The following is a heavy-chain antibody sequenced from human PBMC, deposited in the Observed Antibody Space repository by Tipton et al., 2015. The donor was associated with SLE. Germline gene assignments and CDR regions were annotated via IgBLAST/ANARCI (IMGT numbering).Heavy chain of an antibody. CDR2: ISYDESNK. Sequence: SLRLSCVASGFTFSTYAMHWVRQAPGKGLEWVAAISYDESNKYYADSVKGRFIISRDNYRNTLYLQMNSLSAEDTSVYHCARDGFNWARLLEWPYYFDYWGQGTLVTVSS. CDR3: ARDGFNWARLLEWPYYFDY. CDR1: GFTFSTYA. V-gene: IGHV3-30*04. D-gene: IGHD3-3*01. J-gene: IGHJ4*02.